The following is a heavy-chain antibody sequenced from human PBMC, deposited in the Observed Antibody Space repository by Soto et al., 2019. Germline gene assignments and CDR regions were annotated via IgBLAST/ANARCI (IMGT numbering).Heavy chain of an antibody. CDR3: ARYGSGSSVWFDP. J-gene: IGHJ5*02. CDR2: ISYSGST. V-gene: IGHV4-39*07. D-gene: IGHD3-10*01. CDR1: GGSISSDSYY. Sequence: SETLSLTCTVSGGSISSDSYYWGWIRQSPEKGLEWIASISYSGSTYYNPTLKSRLIISVDTSKSQFSLKLSSVTAADTAVYYCARYGSGSSVWFDPWGQGTLVTVSS.